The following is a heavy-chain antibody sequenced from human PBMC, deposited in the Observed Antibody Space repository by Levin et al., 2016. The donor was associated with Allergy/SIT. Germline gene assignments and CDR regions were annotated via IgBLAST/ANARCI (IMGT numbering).Heavy chain of an antibody. V-gene: IGHV1-69*01. Sequence: WVRQAPGQGLEWMGGIIPIFGTANYAQKFQGRVTITADESTSTAYMELSSLRSEDTAVYYCARAKVGLHDYGDYVVDYWGQGTLVTVSS. CDR3: ARAKVGLHDYGDYVVDY. CDR2: IIPIFGTA. D-gene: IGHD4-17*01. J-gene: IGHJ4*02.